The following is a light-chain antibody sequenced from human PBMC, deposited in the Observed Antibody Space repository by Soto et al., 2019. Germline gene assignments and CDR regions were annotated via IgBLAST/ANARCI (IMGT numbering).Light chain of an antibody. V-gene: IGKV3-11*01. CDR2: DAS. CDR1: QSLSSY. Sequence: EIVLTQSPATLSLSPGERATLSCRASQSLSSYLAWYQQKPGQAPRLLIYDASNRATGIPARFSGSGSGTDFTLPISSLEPEDFAVYYCQQRSNWPPTFGQGTRLEIK. J-gene: IGKJ5*01. CDR3: QQRSNWPPT.